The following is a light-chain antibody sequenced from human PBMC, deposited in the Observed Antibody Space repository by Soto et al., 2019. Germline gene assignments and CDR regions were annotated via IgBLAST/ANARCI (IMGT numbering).Light chain of an antibody. V-gene: IGKV3-20*01. CDR3: HHYGTSLYT. J-gene: IGKJ2*01. Sequence: DIVLTQSPGTLSLSPGERATLSCRASQIISSTYLGWYQQKPGQAPRLLIYGASSRATGIPDRFSGSGSGTDFTLTISRLEPEDFAVYYCHHYGTSLYTFGQGTKLEI. CDR1: QIISSTY. CDR2: GAS.